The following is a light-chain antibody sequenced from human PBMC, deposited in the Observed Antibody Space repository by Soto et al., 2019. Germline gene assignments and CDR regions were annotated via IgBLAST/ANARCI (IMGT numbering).Light chain of an antibody. J-gene: IGLJ3*02. CDR1: SSDVGNSNF. CDR2: EGT. V-gene: IGLV2-23*01. CDR3: CSYAGRTTWV. Sequence: QSALTQPASVSGSPGQSITISCTGTSSDVGNSNFVSWYQHHPGKAPKLMIYEGTKLSSGVPNRFSGSKSGNTASLTISGLQAEDEADYYCCSYAGRTTWVFGGGTKLTVL.